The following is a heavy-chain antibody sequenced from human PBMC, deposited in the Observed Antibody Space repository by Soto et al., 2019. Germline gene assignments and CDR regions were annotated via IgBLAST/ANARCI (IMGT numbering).Heavy chain of an antibody. CDR1: GFSLSTRGVG. CDR2: LFWDDDK. J-gene: IGHJ5*02. Sequence: QITLKESGPTLVEPTQTLTLTCTFSGFSLSTRGVGVGWIRQPPGKALEWVALLFWDDDKRYSPSLKSRLTITKDTSKDQVVLTMTNVDPVDTATYYCARYRCGADCYTFDPWGQGILVTVSS. V-gene: IGHV2-5*02. CDR3: ARYRCGADCYTFDP. D-gene: IGHD2-21*02.